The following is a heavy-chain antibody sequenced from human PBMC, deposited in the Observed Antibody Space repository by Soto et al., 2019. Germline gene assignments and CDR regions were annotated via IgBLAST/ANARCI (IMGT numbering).Heavy chain of an antibody. Sequence: SVKVSCKAPGGTFRSYAISWVRQAPGQGLEWMGRIIPMFDTANYAQKFQGRVTITADESTSTAYMDLSRLISDDTAVYYCTRARVQVGATYYYYAMDAWGQGTTVTVSS. J-gene: IGHJ6*02. V-gene: IGHV1-69*13. CDR2: IIPMFDTA. D-gene: IGHD1-26*01. CDR1: GGTFRSYA. CDR3: TRARVQVGATYYYYAMDA.